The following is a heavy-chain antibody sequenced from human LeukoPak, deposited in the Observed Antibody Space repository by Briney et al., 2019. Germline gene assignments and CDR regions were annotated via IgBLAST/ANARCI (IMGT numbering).Heavy chain of an antibody. J-gene: IGHJ4*02. V-gene: IGHV4-30-4*01. CDR2: IYYSGST. Sequence: PSQTLSLTCTVPGGSISSGDYYWRGVRQPPGKGLEWFGYIYYSGSTYYNPSFKSRVTISVDTSKNQFSLKLSSVTAADTAVYYCATVVVPAAMVDYWGQGTLVTVSS. CDR3: ATVVVPAAMVDY. CDR1: GGSISSGDYY. D-gene: IGHD2-2*01.